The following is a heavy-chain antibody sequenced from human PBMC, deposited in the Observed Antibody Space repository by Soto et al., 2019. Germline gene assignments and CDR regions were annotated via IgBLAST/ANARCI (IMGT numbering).Heavy chain of an antibody. D-gene: IGHD6-13*01. CDR2: ISPYNGHA. CDR3: ARDRAGPASNWFGP. V-gene: IGHV1-18*01. Sequence: QVQLVQSGAEVKNPGASVKVSCTSSGYHFISYGISWLRQAPGQGLEWMGWISPYNGHAEYAQKMKGRVTLTADTSTITAYMELTSLTPDDTAVCYCARDRAGPASNWFGPWGQGTLVTVSS. CDR1: GYHFISYG. J-gene: IGHJ5*02.